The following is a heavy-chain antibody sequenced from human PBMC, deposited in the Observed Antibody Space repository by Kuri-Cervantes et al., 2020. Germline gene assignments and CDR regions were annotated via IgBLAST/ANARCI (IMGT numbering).Heavy chain of an antibody. CDR2: IYYSGST. Sequence: GSLRLSCTVSGGSISSYYWSWIRQPPGKGLEWIGYIYYSGSTNYNPSLKSRVTISVDTSKNQFSLKLSSVTAADTAVYYCARDSGYYYGMDVWGQGTTVTVSS. D-gene: IGHD3-10*01. CDR1: GGSISSYY. J-gene: IGHJ6*02. V-gene: IGHV4-59*01. CDR3: ARDSGYYYGMDV.